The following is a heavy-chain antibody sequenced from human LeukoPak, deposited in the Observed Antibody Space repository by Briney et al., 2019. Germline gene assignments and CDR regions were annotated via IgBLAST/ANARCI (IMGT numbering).Heavy chain of an antibody. J-gene: IGHJ4*02. CDR2: VYWDEDK. V-gene: IGHV2-5*02. CDR1: GFSLSTTGVG. CDR3: AHRPNDYDSGGYPKYYFDY. Sequence: SGPTLVKPTQTLTLTCTFSGFSLSTTGVGVGWISQPPGKALEWLALVYWDEDKHYSPSLRSRITITKDTSKNQVVLTVSNLDPVDTATYYCAHRPNDYDSGGYPKYYFDYWGQGTLVTVSS. D-gene: IGHD3-22*01.